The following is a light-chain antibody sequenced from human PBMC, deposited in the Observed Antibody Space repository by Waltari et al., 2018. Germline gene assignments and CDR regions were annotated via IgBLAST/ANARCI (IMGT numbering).Light chain of an antibody. CDR3: QVWSDHYVI. J-gene: IGLJ2*01. CDR2: FDR. Sequence: SYILTQPPSVSVAPGKTARVSCGGNKIGTHTGHWYQQTAGQAPALIIPFDRARPAGVPRRCSATESGNTANMTSGRVEAGDEADYYCQVWSDHYVIFGGGTKLSVL. V-gene: IGLV3-21*01. CDR1: KIGTHT.